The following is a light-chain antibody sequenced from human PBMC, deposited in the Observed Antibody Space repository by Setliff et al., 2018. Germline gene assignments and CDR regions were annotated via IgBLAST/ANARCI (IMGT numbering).Light chain of an antibody. CDR2: EVT. J-gene: IGLJ2*01. Sequence: QSALTQPAAVSGSPGQSITISCAGTNCDVGGYNYVSWYQQHPNKAPKLMIYEVTKRPSGVSDRFSGSKSGNTASLTISGLQAEDEADYYCLSYTSETTHALFAGGTK. CDR1: NCDVGGYNY. V-gene: IGLV2-14*03. CDR3: LSYTSETTHAL.